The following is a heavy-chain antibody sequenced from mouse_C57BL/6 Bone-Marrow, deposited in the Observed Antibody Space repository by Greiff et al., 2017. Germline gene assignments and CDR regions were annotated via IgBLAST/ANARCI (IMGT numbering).Heavy chain of an antibody. Sequence: QVQLKESGAELMKPGASVKLSCKATGYTFTGYWIEWVKQRPGHGLEWIGEILPGSGSTNYNEKFKGKATFTADTSSNTAYMQLSSLTTEDSAIYYCARRGDPIYYGPYWYFDVWGTGTTVTVSS. J-gene: IGHJ1*03. CDR1: GYTFTGYW. CDR3: ARRGDPIYYGPYWYFDV. CDR2: ILPGSGST. D-gene: IGHD2-1*01. V-gene: IGHV1-9*01.